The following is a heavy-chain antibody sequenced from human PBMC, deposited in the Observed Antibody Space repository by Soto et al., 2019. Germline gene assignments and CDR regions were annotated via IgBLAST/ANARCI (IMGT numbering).Heavy chain of an antibody. Sequence: QVQLQESGPGLVKPSQTLSLTCTVSGGSISSGDYYWSWIRQPPGKGLEWIGYIYYSGSTYYSPSLKSRVTISVDTSKNQFSLKLSSVTAADTAVYYCARAREYYDSSGSLLYWGQGTLVTVSS. J-gene: IGHJ4*02. V-gene: IGHV4-30-4*01. CDR3: ARAREYYDSSGSLLY. CDR1: GGSISSGDYY. CDR2: IYYSGST. D-gene: IGHD3-22*01.